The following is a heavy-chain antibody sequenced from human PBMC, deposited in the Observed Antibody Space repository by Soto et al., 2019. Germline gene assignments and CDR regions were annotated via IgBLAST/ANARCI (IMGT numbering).Heavy chain of an antibody. Sequence: EVQLVESGGGLVQPGGSLRLSCAASGFTFSTYDMYWVRQGAGKGLECVSSIRVADDTYYAGSVKGRFTISRENAKNSLYLQVNGLTAGGTAGYICARSSGDCTSTNIGEGFDIWGYGTMVTVSS. J-gene: IGHJ3*02. CDR2: IRVADDT. CDR3: ARSSGDCTSTNIGEGFDI. V-gene: IGHV3-13*04. D-gene: IGHD2-2*03. CDR1: GFTFSTYD.